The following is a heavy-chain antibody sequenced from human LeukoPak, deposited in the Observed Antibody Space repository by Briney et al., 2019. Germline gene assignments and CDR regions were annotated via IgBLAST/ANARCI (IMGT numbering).Heavy chain of an antibody. CDR2: ISSSSSTI. CDR3: ARSGRGQQLYRYWYFDL. D-gene: IGHD6-13*01. Sequence: PGGSLRLSCAASGFTFSSYSMNWVRQAPGKGLEWVSYISSSSSTIYYADSVKGRFTISRDNAKNSLYLQMNSLRAEDTAVYYCARSGRGQQLYRYWYFDLWGRGTLVTVSS. CDR1: GFTFSSYS. V-gene: IGHV3-48*01. J-gene: IGHJ2*01.